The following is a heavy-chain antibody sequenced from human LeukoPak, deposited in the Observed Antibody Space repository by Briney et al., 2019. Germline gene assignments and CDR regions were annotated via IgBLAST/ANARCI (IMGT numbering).Heavy chain of an antibody. CDR1: GFTFSSYA. V-gene: IGHV3-30-3*01. D-gene: IGHD6-19*01. Sequence: GGSLRLSCAASGFTFSSYAMHWVRQAPGKGLEWVAVISHDGSNKYYADSVKGRFTISRDNSKNTLYLQMNSLRAEDTAVYYCARAIAVAGEFDYWGQGTLVTVSS. J-gene: IGHJ4*02. CDR3: ARAIAVAGEFDY. CDR2: ISHDGSNK.